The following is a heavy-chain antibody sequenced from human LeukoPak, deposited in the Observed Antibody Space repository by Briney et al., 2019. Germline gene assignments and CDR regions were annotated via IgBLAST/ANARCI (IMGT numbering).Heavy chain of an antibody. CDR2: IRYDGSNK. J-gene: IGHJ4*02. V-gene: IGHV3-30*02. CDR1: GFTFSTYP. CDR3: AKDTPVYQLLYY. D-gene: IGHD2-2*01. Sequence: AGGSLRLSCAASGFTFSTYPMHWVRQAPGKGLEWVAFIRYDGSNKYYADSVKGRFTISRDNSKNTLYLQMNSLRAEDTAVYYCAKDTPVYQLLYYWGQGTLVTVSS.